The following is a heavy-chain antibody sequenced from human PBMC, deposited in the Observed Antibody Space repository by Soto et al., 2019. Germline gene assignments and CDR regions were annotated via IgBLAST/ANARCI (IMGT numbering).Heavy chain of an antibody. V-gene: IGHV3-74*01. CDR3: AREIIELMGAIRWFDP. D-gene: IGHD2-8*01. CDR1: GFTFTSHW. J-gene: IGHJ5*02. CDR2: INGDGTSI. Sequence: EVQLVESGGGLVQPGGSLRLSCAASGFTFTSHWMHWVRQAPGKGPLWVSRINGDGTSISYADSVKGRFTISRDNAKNTLYLQVNSLRAEDTAVYYCAREIIELMGAIRWFDPWGQGTLVTVSS.